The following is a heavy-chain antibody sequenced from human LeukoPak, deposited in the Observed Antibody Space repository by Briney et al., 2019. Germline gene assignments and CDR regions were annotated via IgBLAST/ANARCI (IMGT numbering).Heavy chain of an antibody. CDR2: ISSSSSTI. D-gene: IGHD3-16*02. V-gene: IGHV3-48*01. CDR1: GFTFSSYS. J-gene: IGHJ4*02. Sequence: GGSLRLSCAASGFTFSSYSMNWVRQAPGKGVEWVSYISSSSSTIYYADSVKGRFTISRDNAKNSLYLQMNSLRAEDTAVYYCARVRDDYVWGSYRTDFDYWGQRTLVTVSS. CDR3: ARVRDDYVWGSYRTDFDY.